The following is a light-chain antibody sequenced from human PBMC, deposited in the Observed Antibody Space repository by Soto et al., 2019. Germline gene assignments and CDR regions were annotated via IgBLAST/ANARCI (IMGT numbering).Light chain of an antibody. V-gene: IGKV4-1*01. Sequence: DIVMTQSPDSLAVSLGERATINCKSSQSVLYSPNNKNYLAWYQHKPGQPPKLLIYWASTRESGVPDRFSGSGSGTDFTLTITSLKAEDVAVYYCLQYYATPQTFGQGTKVEIK. CDR1: QSVLYSPNNKNY. CDR3: LQYYATPQT. J-gene: IGKJ1*01. CDR2: WAS.